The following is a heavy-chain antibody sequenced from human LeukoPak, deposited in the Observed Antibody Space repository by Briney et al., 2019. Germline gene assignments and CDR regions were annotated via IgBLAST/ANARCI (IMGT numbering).Heavy chain of an antibody. J-gene: IGHJ4*02. CDR2: IDDDGTDT. V-gene: IGHV3-74*01. CDR1: GFTSGSYW. D-gene: IGHD3-16*01. CDR3: ARNMGEFKQDDFDY. Sequence: GGSLRLSCAASGFTSGSYWMHWARQAPGKGPEWVSRIDDDGTDTHYAVSVKGRFTISRDNAKNTLYLQMNSLRAEDTAVYYCARNMGEFKQDDFDYWGQGTLVTVSS.